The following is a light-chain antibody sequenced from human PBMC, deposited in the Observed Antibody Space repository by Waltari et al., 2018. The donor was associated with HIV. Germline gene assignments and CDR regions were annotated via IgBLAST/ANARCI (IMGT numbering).Light chain of an antibody. CDR1: SSNIGAGYD. J-gene: IGLJ2*01. Sequence: QSVLTQSPSVSGAPGQRVTIPCTGSSSNIGAGYDVLWYQQLPGTAPKLLIYGNRNRPSGVPDRFSASKSGASASLAITGLRAEDEATYYCQSYDSDLSSWFFGGGTKLTVL. CDR3: QSYDSDLSSWF. V-gene: IGLV1-40*01. CDR2: GNR.